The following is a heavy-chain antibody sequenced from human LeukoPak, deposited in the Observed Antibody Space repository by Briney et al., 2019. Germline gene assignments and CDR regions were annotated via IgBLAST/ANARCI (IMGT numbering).Heavy chain of an antibody. Sequence: PSETLSLTCTVSGGSISSYYWSWLRQPAGKGLEWIGRIYTSGSTNYNPSLKSRVTMSVDTSKNQFSLKLSYVTAADTAVYFCARGGYTSGWSFDYWGQGTLVTVSS. V-gene: IGHV4-4*07. D-gene: IGHD6-19*01. CDR1: GGSISSYY. CDR2: IYTSGST. J-gene: IGHJ4*02. CDR3: ARGGYTSGWSFDY.